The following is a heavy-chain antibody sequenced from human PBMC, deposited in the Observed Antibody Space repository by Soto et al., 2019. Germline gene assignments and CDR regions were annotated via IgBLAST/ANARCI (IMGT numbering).Heavy chain of an antibody. CDR3: ARCWNGNYASDY. Sequence: ASVKVSCKASGYTFSTSGITWVRQAPGQGLEWMGWISDHNGDTKYAQKLQGRVTMTTDTSTSTAYMELRSLRSEDTAIYYCARCWNGNYASDYWGEGTIVTVSS. J-gene: IGHJ4*02. V-gene: IGHV1-18*01. CDR1: GYTFSTSG. D-gene: IGHD1-7*01. CDR2: ISDHNGDT.